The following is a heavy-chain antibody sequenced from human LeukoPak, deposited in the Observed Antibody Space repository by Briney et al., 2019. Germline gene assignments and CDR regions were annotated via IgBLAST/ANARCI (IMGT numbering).Heavy chain of an antibody. CDR3: ARDLNWETY. Sequence: GSLRLSCAASGFTFSHYGMNWVRQAPGKGLEWVSGLTANSRSAYYADSVKGRFTISRDNAKNSLYLQMNSLRAEDTAVYYCARDLNWETYWGQGTLVSVSS. CDR1: GFTFSHYG. CDR2: LTANSRSA. D-gene: IGHD7-27*01. V-gene: IGHV3-21*01. J-gene: IGHJ4*02.